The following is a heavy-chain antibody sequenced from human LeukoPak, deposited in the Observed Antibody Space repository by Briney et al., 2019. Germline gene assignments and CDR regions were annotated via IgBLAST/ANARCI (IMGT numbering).Heavy chain of an antibody. CDR2: INPSGTGT. J-gene: IGHJ5*02. D-gene: IGHD5-24*01. CDR3: ATDHSMANTAWWFDP. CDR1: GYTITNNY. Sequence: GASVKVSCKASGYTITNNYMHWVRQAPGQGLEWMGVINPSGTGTSYAQKFQGRITMSRDTSTSTVYMELSSLRSEDTAFYYCATDHSMANTAWWFDPGGQGTRVTVAS. V-gene: IGHV1-46*01.